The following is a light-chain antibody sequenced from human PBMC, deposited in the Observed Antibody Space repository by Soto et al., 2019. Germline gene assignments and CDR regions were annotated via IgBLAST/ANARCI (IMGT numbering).Light chain of an antibody. J-gene: IGKJ1*01. V-gene: IGKV3-20*01. Sequence: IVLTQSPSTLSLSPGERATLSCRASQSVSSYLAWYQQKPGDAPRLLIHAATSTATGIQARFSGSGSATDFTLTISLLEAEDLVVYCYQQDSRPPWTFGQGTKVDIK. CDR3: QQDSRPPWT. CDR1: QSVSSY. CDR2: AAT.